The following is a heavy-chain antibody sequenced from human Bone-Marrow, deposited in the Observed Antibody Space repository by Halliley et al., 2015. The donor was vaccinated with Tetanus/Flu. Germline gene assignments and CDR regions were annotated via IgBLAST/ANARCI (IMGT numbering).Heavy chain of an antibody. CDR3: ARGRSYYDILRRGGYNGLDV. CDR2: INHSGSN. Sequence: TLSLTCAVYVGSFSDYYWTWIRQPPGKGLEWIGEINHSGSNSYNPSLKSRVTISVDTSKNQFSLKVNSVTAADTAVYYCARGRSYYDILRRGGYNGLDVWGQGTTVTVSS. D-gene: IGHD3-9*01. CDR1: VGSFSDYY. J-gene: IGHJ6*02. V-gene: IGHV4-34*01.